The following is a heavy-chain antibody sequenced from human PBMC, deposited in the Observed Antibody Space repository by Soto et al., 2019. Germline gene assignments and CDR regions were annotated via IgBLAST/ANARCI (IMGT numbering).Heavy chain of an antibody. J-gene: IGHJ3*02. CDR3: AKDYIGRGGAFDI. Sequence: EVQLLESGGGLVQPGGSLRLSCAASGFTFSSYAMSWVRQAPGKGLEWVSAISGSGGSTYYADSVKGRFTISRDNSKNTLYLKMNSLRAEDTAVYYCAKDYIGRGGAFDIWGQGTMVTVSS. V-gene: IGHV3-23*01. CDR2: ISGSGGST. CDR1: GFTFSSYA. D-gene: IGHD3-3*01.